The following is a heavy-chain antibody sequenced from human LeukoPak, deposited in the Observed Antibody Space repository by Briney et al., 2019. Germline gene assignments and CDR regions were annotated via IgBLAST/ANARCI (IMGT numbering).Heavy chain of an antibody. CDR3: AKGNYYYYMDV. J-gene: IGHJ6*03. V-gene: IGHV3-23*01. Sequence: GGSLRLSCAASGFTFSDYAMTWVRQAPGKGLEWVSAISGSGATTYYADSVKGRFTFSRDNSKNTLYLQMNSLRAEDTALYYCAKGNYYYYMDVWGKGTTVTVSS. CDR1: GFTFSDYA. CDR2: ISGSGATT.